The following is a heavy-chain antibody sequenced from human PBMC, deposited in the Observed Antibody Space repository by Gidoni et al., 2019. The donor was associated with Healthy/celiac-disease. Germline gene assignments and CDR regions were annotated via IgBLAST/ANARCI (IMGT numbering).Heavy chain of an antibody. D-gene: IGHD3-3*01. V-gene: IGHV4-34*01. CDR3: ARCPRITIFGVRGAFDI. J-gene: IGHJ3*02. CDR2: IKQSGST. CDR1: GGSFSGYY. Sequence: QVQLQQWGAGRLKPSETLSLTRAVYGGSFSGYYWSWIRQPPGKGLGWIGEIKQSGSTNYNPSLKSRVTISVDTSKNQFSLKLSSVPAADTAVYYCARCPRITIFGVRGAFDIWGQGTMVTVSS.